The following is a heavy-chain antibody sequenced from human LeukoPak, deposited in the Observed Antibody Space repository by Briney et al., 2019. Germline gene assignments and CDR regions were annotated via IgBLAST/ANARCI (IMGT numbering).Heavy chain of an antibody. J-gene: IGHJ4*02. CDR2: ISVDGSST. D-gene: IGHD1-26*01. Sequence: GGSLRLSCAASGFTFSSCWMHWVRQAPGKGLVWVSRISVDGSSTTYADSVKGRFTISRDNAKDTLYLQMHSLRADDTAVYYCAGHHQAYSRTYWGQGTLVTVSS. CDR1: GFTFSSCW. V-gene: IGHV3-74*01. CDR3: AGHHQAYSRTY.